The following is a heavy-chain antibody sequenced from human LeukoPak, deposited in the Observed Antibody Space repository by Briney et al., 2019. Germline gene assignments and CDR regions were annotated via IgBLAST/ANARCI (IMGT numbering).Heavy chain of an antibody. V-gene: IGHV3-7*01. CDR2: IKNDGSDI. J-gene: IGHJ4*02. CDR3: ARDPIAAAGFPWYFDY. CDR1: GFTFSNYW. Sequence: PGGSLRLSCAASGFTFSNYWMSWVRQAPGKGLEWVANIKNDGSDIYYVDSVKGRFTISRDNAKNSLYLQMNSLRAEDTAMYYCARDPIAAAGFPWYFDYWGQGTLVTVSS. D-gene: IGHD6-13*01.